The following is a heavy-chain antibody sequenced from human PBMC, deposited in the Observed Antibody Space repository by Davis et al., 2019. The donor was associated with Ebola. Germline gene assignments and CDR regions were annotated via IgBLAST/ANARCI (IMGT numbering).Heavy chain of an antibody. D-gene: IGHD4/OR15-4a*01. CDR3: ARWVLGLAGAFDY. V-gene: IGHV5-51*01. J-gene: IGHJ4*02. CDR2: IYPGDSDT. Sequence: GGSLRLSCNGSGYSFTSYWISWVRQIPGKGLEWMGIIYPGDSDTRYSPSFQGQVTISADKSISTAYLQWSSLKASDTAMYYCARWVLGLAGAFDYWGQGTLVTVSS. CDR1: GYSFTSYW.